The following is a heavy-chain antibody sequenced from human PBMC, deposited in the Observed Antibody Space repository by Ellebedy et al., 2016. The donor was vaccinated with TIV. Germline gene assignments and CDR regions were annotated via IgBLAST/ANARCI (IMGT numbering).Heavy chain of an antibody. CDR2: INSDGSST. CDR3: ARGDRAGTTRLVDY. V-gene: IGHV3-74*01. CDR1: GFTFSSYW. D-gene: IGHD1-7*01. J-gene: IGHJ4*02. Sequence: GGSLRLSCAASGFTFSSYWMHWVRQAPGKGLVWVSRINSDGSSTSYADSVKGRFTISRDNAKNTLYLQMNSLRAEDTALYYCARGDRAGTTRLVDYWGRGTLVTVSS.